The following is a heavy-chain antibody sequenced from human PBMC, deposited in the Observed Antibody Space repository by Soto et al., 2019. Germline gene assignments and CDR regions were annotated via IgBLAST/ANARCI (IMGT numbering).Heavy chain of an antibody. CDR1: GGSFRNYY. Sequence: PSETLSLTCGVYGGSFRNYYWIRQPAGKGLEWIGRIYTSGNTNYNPSLKGRVTMSVDMSKNQFSLKLSSVAAADTAVYYCARDDNGDNGRAFDPWGQGTLVTVS. J-gene: IGHJ5*02. D-gene: IGHD4-17*01. V-gene: IGHV4-4*07. CDR2: IYTSGNT. CDR3: ARDDNGDNGRAFDP.